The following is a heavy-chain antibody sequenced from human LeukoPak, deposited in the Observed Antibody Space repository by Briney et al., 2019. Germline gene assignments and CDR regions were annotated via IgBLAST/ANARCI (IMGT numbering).Heavy chain of an antibody. V-gene: IGHV4-39*07. CDR3: ARLSGYGLHYYYHMDV. CDR2: IYYSGST. J-gene: IGHJ6*03. CDR1: GGSISSGSYY. Sequence: PSQTLSLTCTVSGGSISSGSYYWGWIRQPPGKGLEWIGSIYYSGSTYYNPSLKSRVTISVDTSKNQFSLKLSSVTAADTAVYYCARLSGYGLHYYYHMDVWGKGTTVTVSS. D-gene: IGHD5-12*01.